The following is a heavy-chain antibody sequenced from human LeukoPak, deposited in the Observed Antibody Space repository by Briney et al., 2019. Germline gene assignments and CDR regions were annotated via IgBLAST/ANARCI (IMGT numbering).Heavy chain of an antibody. CDR3: ADGGATSYFDY. CDR2: INHSGST. V-gene: IGHV4-34*01. CDR1: GGSFSGYY. Sequence: SETLSLTCAVYGGSFSGYYWSWIRQPPGEGLEWIGEINHSGSTNYNPSLKSRVTISVDTSKNQFSLKLSSVTAADTAVYYCADGGATSYFDYWGQGTLVTVSS. D-gene: IGHD1-26*01. J-gene: IGHJ4*02.